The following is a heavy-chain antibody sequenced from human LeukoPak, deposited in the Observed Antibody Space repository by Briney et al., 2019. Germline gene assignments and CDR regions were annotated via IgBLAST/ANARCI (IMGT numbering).Heavy chain of an antibody. CDR3: ARVGTIFGLEDYYYMDV. J-gene: IGHJ6*03. Sequence: GGSLRLSCAASGFTFSDYAMSWVRQAPGKGLEWVSAIRGGGDITYYADSVKGRFTISRDNSKNTLYLQMNSLRAEDTAVYYCARVGTIFGLEDYYYMDVWGKGTTVTVSS. D-gene: IGHD3-3*01. CDR2: IRGGGDIT. V-gene: IGHV3-23*01. CDR1: GFTFSDYA.